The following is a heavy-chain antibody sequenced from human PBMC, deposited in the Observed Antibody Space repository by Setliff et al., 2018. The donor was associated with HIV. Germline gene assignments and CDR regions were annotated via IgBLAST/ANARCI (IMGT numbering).Heavy chain of an antibody. CDR2: INSDGSST. V-gene: IGHV3-74*01. Sequence: GGSLRLSCAASGFTFSSCWMHWVRQAPGKGLVWVSRINSDGSSTSYADSVKGRFTISRDNAKNTLFLQMNSLRAEDTAVYYCARVRGSSSLFYFDYWGQGTLVTVSS. CDR1: GFTFSSCW. CDR3: ARVRGSSSLFYFDY. J-gene: IGHJ4*02. D-gene: IGHD6-13*01.